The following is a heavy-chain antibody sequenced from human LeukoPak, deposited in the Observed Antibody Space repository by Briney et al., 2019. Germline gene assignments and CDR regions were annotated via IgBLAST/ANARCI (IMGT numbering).Heavy chain of an antibody. CDR3: AAYYFGGDCYFLDAFDI. V-gene: IGHV1-24*01. Sequence: ASVKVSCKVSGYTLTELSMHWVRQAPGKGLEWMGGFDPEDGETIYAQTFQGRVTMTEDTSTDTAYMELSSLRSEDTAVYYCAAYYFGGDCYFLDAFDIWGQGTMVTVSS. D-gene: IGHD2-21*01. J-gene: IGHJ3*02. CDR2: FDPEDGET. CDR1: GYTLTELS.